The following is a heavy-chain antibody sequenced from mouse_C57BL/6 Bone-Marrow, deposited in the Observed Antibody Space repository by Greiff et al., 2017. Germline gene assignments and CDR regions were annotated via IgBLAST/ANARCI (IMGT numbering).Heavy chain of an antibody. V-gene: IGHV2-9-1*01. CDR3: ARKGYYGSSYVDWYFDV. CDR1: GFSLTSYA. D-gene: IGHD1-1*01. J-gene: IGHJ1*03. Sequence: VKLMESGPGLVAPSQSLSITCTVSGFSLTSYAISWVRQPPGKGLEWLGVIWTGGGTNYNSALKSRLSISKDNSKSQVFLKMNSLQTDDTARYYCARKGYYGSSYVDWYFDVWGTGTTVTVSS. CDR2: IWTGGGT.